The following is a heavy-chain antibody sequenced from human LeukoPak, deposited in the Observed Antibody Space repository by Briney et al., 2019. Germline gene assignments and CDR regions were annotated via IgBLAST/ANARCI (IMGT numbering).Heavy chain of an antibody. J-gene: IGHJ5*02. CDR3: ARGAYSGYDSVSYWFDP. CDR2: IIPILGIA. V-gene: IGHV1-69*04. D-gene: IGHD5-12*01. Sequence: ASVKVSCKASGGTFSSYAISWVRQAPGQGLEWMGRIIPILGIANYAQKFQGRVTITADKSTSTDYMELSSLRSEDTAVYYCARGAYSGYDSVSYWFDPWGQGTLVTVSS. CDR1: GGTFSSYA.